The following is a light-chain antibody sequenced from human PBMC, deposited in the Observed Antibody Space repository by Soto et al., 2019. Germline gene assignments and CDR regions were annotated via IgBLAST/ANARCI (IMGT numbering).Light chain of an antibody. Sequence: DIEMTQSPSSLSASVGDRVTITCQASQDISNYLNWYQQKTGRAPKILIYDASNLESGVSSRFSGSRSGTDFSLTINSLQPDDFATYYCQQYDDFPLTFGQGTRLE. CDR2: DAS. J-gene: IGKJ5*01. CDR3: QQYDDFPLT. V-gene: IGKV1-33*01. CDR1: QDISNY.